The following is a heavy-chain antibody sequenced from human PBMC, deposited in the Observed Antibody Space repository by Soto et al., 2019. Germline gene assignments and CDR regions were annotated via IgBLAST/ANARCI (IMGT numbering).Heavy chain of an antibody. V-gene: IGHV3-23*01. CDR2: MSDSGGGT. Sequence: EVQLLESGGGLVQPGGSLRLSCAASGFTFSSYGMSWVRQAPGKGLEWVSAMSDSGGGTYYADSVKGRFTISRDNSKNKLYLQMSSLGAEDPAVYYCARVVGLVDPYDYWGQGSQVTFSS. D-gene: IGHD2-15*01. CDR1: GFTFSSYG. CDR3: ARVVGLVDPYDY. J-gene: IGHJ4*02.